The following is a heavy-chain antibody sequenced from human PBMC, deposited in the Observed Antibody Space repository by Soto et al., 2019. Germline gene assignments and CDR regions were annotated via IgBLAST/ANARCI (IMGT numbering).Heavy chain of an antibody. CDR3: AAELYSGGSCCSFDI. D-gene: IGHD2-15*01. J-gene: IGHJ3*02. V-gene: IGHV1-58*01. CDR2: IVVGSGNT. Sequence: VKVSFKTSGFTFSNSSLQWVRHARGQRLEWMGWIVVGSGNTNYEQKFQERVTITRDMSTSTVHMELSSLRSEDTAVYYCAAELYSGGSCCSFDIWGQGTLVTVSS. CDR1: GFTFSNSS.